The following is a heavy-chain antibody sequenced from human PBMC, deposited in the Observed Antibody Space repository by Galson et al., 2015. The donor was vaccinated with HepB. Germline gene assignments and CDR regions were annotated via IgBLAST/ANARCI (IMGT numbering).Heavy chain of an antibody. J-gene: IGHJ4*02. CDR1: GHSFTTYW. D-gene: IGHD3-22*01. Sequence: QSGAEVKKPGESLKISCKGSGHSFTTYWIAWVRQMPGKGLEWMGLIYPGDSDTRYSPSFQGQVTISADKSINTAYLQWSSLKASDTAMYYCARRQYYGSTGYHGIDYWGQGTLVTVSS. CDR2: IYPGDSDT. CDR3: ARRQYYGSTGYHGIDY. V-gene: IGHV5-51*01.